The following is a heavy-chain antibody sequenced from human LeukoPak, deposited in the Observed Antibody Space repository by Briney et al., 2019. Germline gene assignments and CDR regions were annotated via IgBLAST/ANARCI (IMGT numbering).Heavy chain of an antibody. CDR1: GGSFSGYY. CDR2: INHSGST. CDR3: ARVISGNTFDY. Sequence: PSETLSLTCAVYGGSFSGYYWSWIRQPPGKGLEWIGEINHSGSTNYNPSLKSRVTISVDTSKNQFSLKLSSVTAADTAVYYCARVISGNTFDYWGQGTLVTVSS. V-gene: IGHV4-34*01. D-gene: IGHD3-10*01. J-gene: IGHJ4*02.